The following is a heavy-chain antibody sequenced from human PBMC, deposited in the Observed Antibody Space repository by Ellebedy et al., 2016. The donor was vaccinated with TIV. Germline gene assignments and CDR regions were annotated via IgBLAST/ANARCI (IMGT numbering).Heavy chain of an antibody. CDR1: GFTFSSHW. Sequence: GESLKISCAASGFTFSSHWMSWVRQAPGKGLEWVSSISSTGYYIYYADSVKGRFTISRDDAMSSLFLQMNSLSAEDTAVYYCARSGELDSWGQGTLVTVSS. V-gene: IGHV3-21*01. CDR2: ISSTGYYI. CDR3: ARSGELDS. D-gene: IGHD1-26*01. J-gene: IGHJ4*02.